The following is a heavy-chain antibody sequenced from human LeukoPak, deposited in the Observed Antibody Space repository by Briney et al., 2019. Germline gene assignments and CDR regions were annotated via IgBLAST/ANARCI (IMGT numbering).Heavy chain of an antibody. CDR1: GGSNSSGGYY. CDR2: IYYSGST. CDR3: VSADYEDAFDI. D-gene: IGHD4-17*01. V-gene: IGHV4-31*03. J-gene: IGHJ3*02. Sequence: NASETLSLTCTVSGGSNSSGGYYWSWIRQQPGKGLEWIGYIYYSGSTYYNPSLKSRLTISVDTSKNQFSLKLSSVTAADTALYYFVSADYEDAFDIWGQGTMVTVSS.